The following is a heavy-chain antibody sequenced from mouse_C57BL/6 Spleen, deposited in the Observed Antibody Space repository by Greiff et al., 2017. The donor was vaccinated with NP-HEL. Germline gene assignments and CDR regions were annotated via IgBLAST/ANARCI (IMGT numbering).Heavy chain of an antibody. J-gene: IGHJ3*01. CDR3: ARAYDGSNFAY. D-gene: IGHD2-3*01. Sequence: QVQLQQSDAELVKPGASVKISCKVSGYTFTDHTIHWMKQRPEQGLAWIGYIYPRAGSTKYNETFKGQATLTADKSSSTAYMQLNSLTSEDSAVYFCARAYDGSNFAYWGQGTLVTVSA. CDR2: IYPRAGST. V-gene: IGHV1-78*01. CDR1: GYTFTDHT.